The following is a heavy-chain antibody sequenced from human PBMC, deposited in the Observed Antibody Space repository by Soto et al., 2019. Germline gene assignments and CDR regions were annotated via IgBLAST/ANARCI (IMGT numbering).Heavy chain of an antibody. CDR3: ARGPFFTFFGVVTRVPYSHVMDV. D-gene: IGHD3-3*01. Sequence: ASVKVSCKASGYTFTSYAMHWVRQAPGQRLEWMGWINAGNGNTKYSQKFQGRVTITRDTSASTAYMELSSLRSEDTAVYYCARGPFFTFFGVVTRVPYSHVMDVWGQGTTVTGSS. CDR1: GYTFTSYA. J-gene: IGHJ6*02. V-gene: IGHV1-3*01. CDR2: INAGNGNT.